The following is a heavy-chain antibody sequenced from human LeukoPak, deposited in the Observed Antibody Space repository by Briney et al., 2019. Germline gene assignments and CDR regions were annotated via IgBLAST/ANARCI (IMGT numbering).Heavy chain of an antibody. CDR1: WYTFTGHY. J-gene: IGHJ5*02. D-gene: IGHD6-13*01. V-gene: IGHV1-2*02. Sequence: APVKGSCQASWYTFTGHYIHWVGPAPGQRGEWVGGVNPKSGGTNYAQKFQGRVTMTRDTSISTAYMELSRLRSDDTAVYYCARGGRRIAAAGPAVFWFDPWGQGTLVTVSS. CDR3: ARGGRRIAAAGPAVFWFDP. CDR2: VNPKSGGT.